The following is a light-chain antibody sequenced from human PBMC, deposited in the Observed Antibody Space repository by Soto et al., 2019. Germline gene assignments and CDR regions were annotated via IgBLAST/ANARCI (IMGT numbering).Light chain of an antibody. V-gene: IGKV1-39*01. CDR3: RQSYSNPT. J-gene: IGKJ4*02. CDR2: AAF. Sequence: DVQLTQSPSPLSVLVRDSVTVTCRASQNIITYLPWYHQKPGEAPTLLINAAFTLQSGVPPRVSGSGYGTDFTLTINSLPPEDVGADYCRQSYSNPTFGRRTTVEIK. CDR1: QNIITY.